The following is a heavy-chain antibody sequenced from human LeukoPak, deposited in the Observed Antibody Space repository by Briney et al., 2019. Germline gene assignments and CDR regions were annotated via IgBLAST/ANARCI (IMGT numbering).Heavy chain of an antibody. Sequence: PGGSLRLSCAASGFTFSSYWMHWVRQAPGKGLVWVSRINSDGSSTSYADSVKGRFTISRDNAKNSLYVQMNSLRAEDMALYYCAKGGSYYELDYWGQGTLVTVSS. V-gene: IGHV3-74*01. D-gene: IGHD1-26*01. CDR3: AKGGSYYELDY. CDR2: INSDGSST. J-gene: IGHJ4*02. CDR1: GFTFSSYW.